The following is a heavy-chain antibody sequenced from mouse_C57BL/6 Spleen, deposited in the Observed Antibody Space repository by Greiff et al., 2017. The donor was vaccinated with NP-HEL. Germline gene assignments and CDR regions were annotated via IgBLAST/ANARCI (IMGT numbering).Heavy chain of an antibody. Sequence: EVKLQESGPGLVKPSQSLSLTCSVTGYSITSGYYWNWIRQFPGNKLEWMGYISYDGSNNYNPSLKNRISITRDTSKNQFFLKLNSVTTEDTATYYCAREDYGNLFDYWGQGTTLTVSS. CDR3: AREDYGNLFDY. V-gene: IGHV3-6*01. J-gene: IGHJ2*01. CDR2: ISYDGSN. D-gene: IGHD2-1*01. CDR1: GYSITSGYY.